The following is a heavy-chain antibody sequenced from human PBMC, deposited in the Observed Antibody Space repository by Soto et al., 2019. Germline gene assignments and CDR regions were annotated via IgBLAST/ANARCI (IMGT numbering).Heavy chain of an antibody. Sequence: GSLRLSCAASGFTFSSYGMHWVRQAPGKGLEWVAVISYDGSNKYYADSVKGRFTISRDNSKKSLYLQMDSLRAEDTAVYYCASSIAVAGLFDYWGQGTLVTVSS. D-gene: IGHD6-19*01. J-gene: IGHJ4*02. CDR1: GFTFSSYG. V-gene: IGHV3-30*03. CDR2: ISYDGSNK. CDR3: ASSIAVAGLFDY.